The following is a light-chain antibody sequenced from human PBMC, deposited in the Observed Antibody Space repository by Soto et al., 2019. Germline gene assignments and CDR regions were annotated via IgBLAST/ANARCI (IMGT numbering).Light chain of an antibody. Sequence: QSALTQPASVSGSLGQSITISCTGVSNDVDVYNYVSWYQHHPGKAPKVIIYDVSNRPSGVSNRLSGYTSGNAASLTISGLQAEDEADYYCSSYTSTRPFVFGSGTKLTVL. CDR3: SSYTSTRPFV. J-gene: IGLJ1*01. CDR1: SNDVDVYNY. V-gene: IGLV2-14*03. CDR2: DVS.